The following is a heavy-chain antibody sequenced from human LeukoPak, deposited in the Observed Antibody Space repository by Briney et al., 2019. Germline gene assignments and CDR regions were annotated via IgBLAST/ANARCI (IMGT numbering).Heavy chain of an antibody. V-gene: IGHV1-46*01. D-gene: IGHD4-17*01. CDR2: INPSGGST. CDR3: ARQDYGDYLYYYYYMDV. Sequence: ASVKVSCKASGYTFTSYYMHWVRQAPGQGLEWMGIINPSGGSTSYTQKFQGRVTMTRDMSTSTVYMELSSLRSEDTAVYYCARQDYGDYLYYYYYMDVWGKGTTVTVSS. J-gene: IGHJ6*03. CDR1: GYTFTSYY.